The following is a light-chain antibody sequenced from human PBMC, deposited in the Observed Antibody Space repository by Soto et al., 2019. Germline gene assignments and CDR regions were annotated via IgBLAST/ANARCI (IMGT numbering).Light chain of an antibody. V-gene: IGKV4-1*01. Sequence: IVMTHSPDSLSVSLGDMSTINXXXXQTVLYSSNNKNHLAWYQQRPGQPPKLLFSWASTRESGVPDRFSASGSGTDFTLSIGSLQAEDVAVYYCQQYYSTPRTFGQGTKVDIK. CDR3: QQYYSTPRT. CDR1: QTVLYSSNNKNH. J-gene: IGKJ1*01. CDR2: WAS.